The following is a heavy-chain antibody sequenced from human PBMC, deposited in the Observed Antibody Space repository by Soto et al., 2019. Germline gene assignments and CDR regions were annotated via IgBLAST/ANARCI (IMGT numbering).Heavy chain of an antibody. J-gene: IGHJ6*02. CDR3: ARQGAARPGYYYGMDV. CDR1: GGTFRSYA. CDR2: IIPIFGTA. Sequence: SAEVSFKASGGTFRSYAISWVRQAPVQGLEWMGGIIPIFGTANYAQKFQGRVTITADESTSTAYMELSSLRSEDTAVYYCARQGAARPGYYYGMDVWGQGTTVTVSS. V-gene: IGHV1-69*13. D-gene: IGHD6-6*01.